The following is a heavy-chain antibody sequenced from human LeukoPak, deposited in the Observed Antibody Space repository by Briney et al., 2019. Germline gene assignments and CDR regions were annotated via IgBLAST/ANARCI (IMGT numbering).Heavy chain of an antibody. CDR2: IYYSGST. CDR1: GGSISSGGYY. V-gene: IGHV4-61*08. Sequence: PSETPSLTCTVSGGSISSGGYYWSWIWQPPGKGLEWIGYIYYSGSTNYNPSLKSRVTISVDTSKNQFSLKLSSVTAADTAVYYCARLTGVIIGYYFDYWGQGTLVTVSS. J-gene: IGHJ4*02. CDR3: ARLTGVIIGYYFDY. D-gene: IGHD3-10*01.